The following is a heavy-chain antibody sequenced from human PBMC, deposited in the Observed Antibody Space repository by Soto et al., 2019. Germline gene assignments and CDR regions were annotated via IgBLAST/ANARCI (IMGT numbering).Heavy chain of an antibody. Sequence: SETLSLTCTVSGGSISSNYWSWIRQPPGKGLEWIGYIYYSGSTNYNPSLKSRVTISVDTSKNQFSLKLSSVPAAVTAVYYCARVGGCASYYYYCMDVCHQGNTVAVSS. CDR1: GGSISSNY. V-gene: IGHV4-59*01. J-gene: IGHJ6*02. CDR3: ARVGGCASYYYYCMDV. D-gene: IGHD6-19*01. CDR2: IYYSGST.